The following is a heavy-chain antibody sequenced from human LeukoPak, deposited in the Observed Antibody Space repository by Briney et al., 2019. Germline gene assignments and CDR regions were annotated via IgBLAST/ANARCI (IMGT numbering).Heavy chain of an antibody. V-gene: IGHV1-69*08. CDR3: ARVDLRGSNYNWFDP. CDR2: ITPVIDTA. CDR1: GGTFLSHT. J-gene: IGHJ5*02. D-gene: IGHD3-10*01. Sequence: ASVKVSCKTSGGTFLSHTFSWVRQAPGQGLEWMGKITPVIDTANYAQTFQGRVSIYADKSTTTVYMDLSGLRPDDTAVYYCARVDLRGSNYNWFDPWGQGTRVTVSS.